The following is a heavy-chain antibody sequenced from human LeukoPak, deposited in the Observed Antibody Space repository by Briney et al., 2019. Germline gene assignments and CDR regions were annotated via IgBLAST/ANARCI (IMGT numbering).Heavy chain of an antibody. D-gene: IGHD1-26*01. CDR2: ISSSSSTI. V-gene: IGHV3-48*03. CDR3: ARTKSVGATRMGAFDI. CDR1: GFTFSSYE. J-gene: IGHJ3*02. Sequence: GSLRLSCAASGFTFSSYEMNWVRQAPGKGLEWVSYISSSSSTIYYADSVKGRFTISRDNAKNSLYLQMNSLRAEDTAVYYCARTKSVGATRMGAFDIWGQGTMVTVSS.